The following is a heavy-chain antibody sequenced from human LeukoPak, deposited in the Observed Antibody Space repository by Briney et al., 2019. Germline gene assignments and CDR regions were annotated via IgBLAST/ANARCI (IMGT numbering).Heavy chain of an antibody. J-gene: IGHJ6*03. CDR1: GGSISSYY. CDR2: IYYSRST. V-gene: IGHV4-59*01. Sequence: SETLSLTCNVSGGSISSYYWSWIRQPPGKGLEWIGYIYYSRSTNYNPSLKSRVTISVDTSKNQFSLKLSSVTAADTAVYYCARGPQLLAYYYYYYMDVWGKGTTVTVSS. D-gene: IGHD5-18*01. CDR3: ARGPQLLAYYYYYYMDV.